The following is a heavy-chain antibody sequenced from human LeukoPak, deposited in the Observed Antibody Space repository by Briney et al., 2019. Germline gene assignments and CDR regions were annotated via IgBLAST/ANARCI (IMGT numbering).Heavy chain of an antibody. V-gene: IGHV3-21*01. CDR3: ARVVGYYYDSSGYIDY. CDR1: GFTFSSYS. J-gene: IGHJ4*02. D-gene: IGHD3-22*01. Sequence: PGGCLRLSCAASGFTFSSYSMNWVRQAPGKGLEWVSSISSSSSYIYYADSVKGRFTISRDNAKNSLYLQMNSLRAEDTAVYYCARVVGYYYDSSGYIDYWGQGTLVTVSS. CDR2: ISSSSSYI.